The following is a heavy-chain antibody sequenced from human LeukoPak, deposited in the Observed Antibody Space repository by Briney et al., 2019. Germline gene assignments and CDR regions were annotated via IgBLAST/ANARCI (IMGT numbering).Heavy chain of an antibody. D-gene: IGHD4-11*01. Sequence: GGSLRLSCAASGFTFSSYAMHWVRQAPGKGLEWVAVISYDGSNKYYADSVKGRFTISRDNSKNTLYLQMNSLRAEDTAVYYCARDRYIYSNFWDHYYGMDVWGQGTTVTVSS. CDR1: GFTFSSYA. CDR2: ISYDGSNK. CDR3: ARDRYIYSNFWDHYYGMDV. J-gene: IGHJ6*02. V-gene: IGHV3-30-3*01.